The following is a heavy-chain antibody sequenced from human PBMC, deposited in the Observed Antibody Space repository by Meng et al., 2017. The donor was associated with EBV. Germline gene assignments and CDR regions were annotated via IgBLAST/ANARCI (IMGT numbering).Heavy chain of an antibody. CDR2: IYWDDDK. CDR1: GFYLSPRGVG. V-gene: IGHV2-5*02. CDR3: AHIIAARPFDY. D-gene: IGHD6-6*01. J-gene: IGHJ4*02. Sequence: PLKEPGPTLVQPTTTLTLTCTFPGFYLSPRGVGVGWIRQPPGKALEWLALIYWDDDKRYSPSLKSRLTITKDTSKNQVVLTMTNMDPVDAATYYCAHIIAARPFDYWGQGTLVTVSS.